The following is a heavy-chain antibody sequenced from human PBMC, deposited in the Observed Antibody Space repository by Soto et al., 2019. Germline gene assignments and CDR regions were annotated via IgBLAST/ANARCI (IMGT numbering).Heavy chain of an antibody. Sequence: GGSLGLSCAASGFRCSSYAMSWVRQAPGKGLEWVSAISGSGGSTYYADSVKGRFTISRDNSKNTLYLQMNSLRAEDTAVYYCAKSWAYYYDSSGYSPAVWGQGTLVTVSS. CDR3: AKSWAYYYDSSGYSPAV. D-gene: IGHD3-22*01. CDR1: GFRCSSYA. CDR2: ISGSGGST. V-gene: IGHV3-23*01. J-gene: IGHJ4*02.